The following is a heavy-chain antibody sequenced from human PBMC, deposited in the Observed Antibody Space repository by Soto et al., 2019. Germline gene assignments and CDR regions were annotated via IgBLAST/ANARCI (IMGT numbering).Heavy chain of an antibody. CDR1: GFTFSSYA. CDR3: AKDYSTVTTDPLSVVLFDY. D-gene: IGHD4-17*01. Sequence: GGSLRLSCAASGFTFSSYAMSWVRQAPGKGLEWVSIITSDGRTYYADSVKVRFTISRDNSKNTVYLQMNSLRAEDTAVYYCAKDYSTVTTDPLSVVLFDYWGQGALVTVSS. CDR2: ITSDGRT. J-gene: IGHJ4*02. V-gene: IGHV3-23*01.